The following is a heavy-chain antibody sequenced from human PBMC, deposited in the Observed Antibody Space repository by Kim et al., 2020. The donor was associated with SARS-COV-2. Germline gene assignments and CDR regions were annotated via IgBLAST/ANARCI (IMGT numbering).Heavy chain of an antibody. Sequence: SETLSLSCAVYGGSFSGYYWSWIRQPPGKGLEWIGEINHSGSTNYNPSLKSRVTISVDTSKNQFSLKLSSVTAADTAVYYCASNGITIFGVPRGWFDPWGQGTLVTVSS. D-gene: IGHD3-3*01. CDR1: GGSFSGYY. V-gene: IGHV4-34*01. CDR3: ASNGITIFGVPRGWFDP. J-gene: IGHJ5*02. CDR2: INHSGST.